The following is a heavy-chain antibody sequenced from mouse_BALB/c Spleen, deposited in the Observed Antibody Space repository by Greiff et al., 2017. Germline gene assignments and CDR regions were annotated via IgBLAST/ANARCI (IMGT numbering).Heavy chain of an antibody. D-gene: IGHD2-3*01. V-gene: IGHV5-9-4*01. J-gene: IGHJ3*01. CDR3: ARALVTTFAY. CDR1: GFTFSSYA. CDR2: ISSGGSYT. Sequence: EVNVVESGGGLVKPGGSLKLSCAASGFTFSSYAMSWVRQSPEKRLEWVAEISSGGSYTYYPDTVTGRFTISRDNAKNTLYLEMSSLRSEDTAMYYCARALVTTFAYWGQGTLVTVSA.